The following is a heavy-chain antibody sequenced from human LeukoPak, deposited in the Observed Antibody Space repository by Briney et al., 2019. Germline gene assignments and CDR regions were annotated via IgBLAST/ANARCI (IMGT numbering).Heavy chain of an antibody. Sequence: GGSLRLSCAASGFTFSSYSMNWVRQAPGKGLEWVSGINWNGGSTGYADSVKGRFTISRDNAKNSLYLQMNSLRAEDTALYYCARGGSSSWYPPFDYWGQGTLVTVSS. J-gene: IGHJ4*02. CDR3: ARGGSSSWYPPFDY. CDR1: GFTFSSYS. V-gene: IGHV3-20*04. D-gene: IGHD6-13*01. CDR2: INWNGGST.